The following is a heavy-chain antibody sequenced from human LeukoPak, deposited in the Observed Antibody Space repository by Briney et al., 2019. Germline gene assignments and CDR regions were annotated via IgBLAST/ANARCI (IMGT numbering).Heavy chain of an antibody. CDR3: AREDYGEYYFDY. V-gene: IGHV3-21*01. Sequence: GGSLRLSCAASGFIFSSYPLNWVRQAPGKGLEWVSTISGDSSYIQYADSVKGRFTISRDNSKNTLYLQMNSLRAEDTAVYYCAREDYGEYYFDYWGQGTLVTVSS. J-gene: IGHJ4*02. CDR1: GFIFSSYP. D-gene: IGHD4-17*01. CDR2: ISGDSSYI.